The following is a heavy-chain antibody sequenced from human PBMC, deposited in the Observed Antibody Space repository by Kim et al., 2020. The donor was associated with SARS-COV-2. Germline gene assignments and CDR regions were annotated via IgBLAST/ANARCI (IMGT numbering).Heavy chain of an antibody. D-gene: IGHD4-17*01. J-gene: IGHJ2*01. V-gene: IGHV3-23*01. CDR3: AKDPTTVQRGYFDL. Sequence: GGSLRLSCAASGFTFSSYAMGWVRQAPGKGLEWVSVVGGSGDSTHYADSVKGRFTISRDNSKNTLYLHMNSLRAEDTAAYYCAKDPTTVQRGYFDLWGRGTLVTVSS. CDR1: GFTFSSYA. CDR2: VGGSGDST.